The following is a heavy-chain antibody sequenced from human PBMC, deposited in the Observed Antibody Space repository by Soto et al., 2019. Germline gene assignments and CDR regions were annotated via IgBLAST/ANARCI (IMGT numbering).Heavy chain of an antibody. CDR1: GDSVSINSAA. CDR3: ARDRVVRGGWAYNWFDP. V-gene: IGHV6-1*01. D-gene: IGHD6-19*01. J-gene: IGHJ5*02. Sequence: SQTLALTCAISGDSVSINSAAWNWIRQSPSRGLEWLGRTYYRSKWYNDYAVSVKSRITINPDTSKNQFSLQLNSVTPEDTAVYYCARDRVVRGGWAYNWFDPWGQGTLVTVSS. CDR2: TYYRSKWYN.